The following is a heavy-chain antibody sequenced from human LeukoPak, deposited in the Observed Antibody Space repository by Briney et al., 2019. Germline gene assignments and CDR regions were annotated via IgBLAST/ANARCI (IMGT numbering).Heavy chain of an antibody. CDR1: GGSISSGGYS. D-gene: IGHD2-2*01. Sequence: SETLSLTCAVSGGSISSGGYSWSWIRQPPGKGLEWIGYIYHSGSAYYNPSLKSRVTISVDRSRNQFSLKLSSVTAADTAVYYCASILGYCSSTSCYYYGMDVWGQGTTVTVSS. V-gene: IGHV4-30-2*01. J-gene: IGHJ6*02. CDR2: IYHSGSA. CDR3: ASILGYCSSTSCYYYGMDV.